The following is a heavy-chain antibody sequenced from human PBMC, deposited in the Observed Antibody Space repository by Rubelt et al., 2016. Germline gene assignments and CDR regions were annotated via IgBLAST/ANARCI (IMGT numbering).Heavy chain of an antibody. V-gene: IGHV3-48*03. D-gene: IGHD6-19*01. CDR1: GFTFSSYE. Sequence: EVQLVESGGGLVQPGGSLRLSCAASGFTFSSYEMNWVRQAPGKGLEWVSYISSSGSTIYYADSVKGRFTISRDNAKNSPYLQMNSLRAEDTAVYYWARESEVSGWFEVWGQGTLVTVSA. CDR3: ARESEVSGWFEV. J-gene: IGHJ4*02. CDR2: ISSSGSTI.